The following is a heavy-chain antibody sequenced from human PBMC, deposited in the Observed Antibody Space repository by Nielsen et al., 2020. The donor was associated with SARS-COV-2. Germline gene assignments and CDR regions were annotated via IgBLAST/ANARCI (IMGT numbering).Heavy chain of an antibody. CDR2: IYYSGST. V-gene: IGHV4-31*03. Sequence: LRLSCTVSGGSISSDDYYWSWIRQHPGKGLEWIGYIYYSGSTYYNPSLKSRVTISVDTSKNQFSLKLSSVTAADTAVYYCARGSTVVPFDYWGQGTLVTVS. CDR1: GGSISSDDYY. D-gene: IGHD4-23*01. J-gene: IGHJ4*02. CDR3: ARGSTVVPFDY.